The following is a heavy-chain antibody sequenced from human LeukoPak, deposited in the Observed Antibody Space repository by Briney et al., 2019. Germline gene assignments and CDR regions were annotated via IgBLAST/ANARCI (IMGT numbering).Heavy chain of an antibody. CDR3: ARDGIWFGEFYYYYGMDV. CDR1: GFTFSDYY. D-gene: IGHD3-10*01. J-gene: IGHJ6*02. Sequence: PGGSLRLSCAASGFTFSDYYMSWIRQAPGKGLEWVSYISSSGSTIYYADSAKGRFTISRDNAKNSLYLQMNSLRAEDTAVYYCARDGIWFGEFYYYYGMDVWGQGTTVTVSS. CDR2: ISSSGSTI. V-gene: IGHV3-11*01.